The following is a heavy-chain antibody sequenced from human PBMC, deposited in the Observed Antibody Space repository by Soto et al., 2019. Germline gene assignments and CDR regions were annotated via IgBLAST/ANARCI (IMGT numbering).Heavy chain of an antibody. CDR2: IRSKAYGGTT. V-gene: IGHV3-49*03. CDR3: ASTRRDGYNNYYYYYGMDV. D-gene: IGHD5-12*01. Sequence: PGGSLRLSCTASGFIFGDYAMSWFRQAPGKGLEWVGFIRSKAYGGTTEYAASVKGRFTISRDDSESIANLQMNSLKTEDTAVYYCASTRRDGYNNYYYYYGMDVWGQGTTVTVSS. J-gene: IGHJ6*02. CDR1: GFIFGDYA.